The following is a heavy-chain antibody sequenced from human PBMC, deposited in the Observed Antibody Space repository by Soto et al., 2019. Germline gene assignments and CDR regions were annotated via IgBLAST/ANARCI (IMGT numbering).Heavy chain of an antibody. Sequence: SETLSLTCTVSGGSISSYYWSWIRQPPGKGLEWIGYIYYSGSTNYNPSLKSRVTISVDTSKNQFSLKLSSVTAADTAVYYCARHLFVVVPAAMDNWFDPWGQGTLVTVSS. D-gene: IGHD2-2*01. CDR2: IYYSGST. J-gene: IGHJ5*02. CDR1: GGSISSYY. CDR3: ARHLFVVVPAAMDNWFDP. V-gene: IGHV4-59*08.